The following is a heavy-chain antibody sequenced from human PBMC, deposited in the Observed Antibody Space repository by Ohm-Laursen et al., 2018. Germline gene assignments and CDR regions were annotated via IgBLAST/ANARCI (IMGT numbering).Heavy chain of an antibody. J-gene: IGHJ5*02. CDR3: ARGAFPGYISGTLYNWFDP. D-gene: IGHD5-18*01. CDR1: DGSIDNYH. V-gene: IGHV4-59*12. Sequence: SDTLSLTCNVSDGSIDNYHWTWIRQAPGKTLEWIGSITYRGSTYYNPSLKSRVTVSIHTSKNQFSLKLNSVTAADTAVYYCARGAFPGYISGTLYNWFDPWGQGTLVTVSS. CDR2: ITYRGST.